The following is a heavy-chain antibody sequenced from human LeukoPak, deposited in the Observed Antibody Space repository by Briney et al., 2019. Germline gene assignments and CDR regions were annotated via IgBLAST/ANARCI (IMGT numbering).Heavy chain of an antibody. CDR2: ISGSGGST. CDR3: AKDQTQWFGELLYTDY. V-gene: IGHV3-23*01. D-gene: IGHD3-10*01. Sequence: PGGSLRLSCAASGFTFSSYAMSWVRQAPGKGLEWVSAISGSGGSTYYVDSVKGRFTISRDNSKNTLYLQMNSLRAEDTAVYYCAKDQTQWFGELLYTDYWGQGTLVTVSS. J-gene: IGHJ4*02. CDR1: GFTFSSYA.